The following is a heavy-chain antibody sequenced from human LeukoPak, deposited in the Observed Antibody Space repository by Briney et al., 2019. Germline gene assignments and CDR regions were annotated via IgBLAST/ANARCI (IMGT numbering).Heavy chain of an antibody. CDR2: INHTGSS. V-gene: IGHV4-34*01. J-gene: IGHJ4*02. D-gene: IGHD1-20*01. CDR3: ARRQTSFDITGDNLRLGAFSDD. Sequence: ASETLSLTCTLQGGSFKGYYWSWLRQPPGKGLELIGDINHTGSSNYKPSLKSRATISVDRSKNDFSLKLSSVTAADSSEYYCARRQTSFDITGDNLRLGAFSDDGGQGTPVIVSS. CDR1: GGSFKGYY.